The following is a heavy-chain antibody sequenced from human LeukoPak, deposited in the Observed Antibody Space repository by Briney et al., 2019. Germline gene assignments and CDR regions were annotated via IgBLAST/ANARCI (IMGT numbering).Heavy chain of an antibody. CDR3: ARGGTRITIVGVVINDFDY. Sequence: PSETLSLTXTVSGGSISSGDYYWSWIRQPPGKGLEWIGYIYHSGNTYYNPSLKSRLTISVDTPRNQFSLKLRSVTAADTAVYYCARGGTRITIVGVVINDFDYWGQGTLVTVSS. V-gene: IGHV4-30-4*08. D-gene: IGHD3-3*01. CDR2: IYHSGNT. J-gene: IGHJ4*02. CDR1: GGSISSGDYY.